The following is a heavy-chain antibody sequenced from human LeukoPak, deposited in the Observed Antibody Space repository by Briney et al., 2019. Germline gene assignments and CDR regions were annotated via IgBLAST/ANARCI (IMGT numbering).Heavy chain of an antibody. CDR3: ARARYYYGSGSYPTYFDY. V-gene: IGHV3-30*04. Sequence: GGSLRLSCAASGFTFSSYAMHWVRQAPGKGLEWVAVISYDGSNKYYADSVKGRFTISRDNAKNSLYLQMNSLRAEDTAVYYCARARYYYGSGSYPTYFDYWGQGTLVTVSS. J-gene: IGHJ4*02. D-gene: IGHD3-10*01. CDR1: GFTFSSYA. CDR2: ISYDGSNK.